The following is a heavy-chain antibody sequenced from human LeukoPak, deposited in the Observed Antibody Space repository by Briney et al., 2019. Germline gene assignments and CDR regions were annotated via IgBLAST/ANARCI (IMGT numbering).Heavy chain of an antibody. CDR2: ISGSGGSP. Sequence: GGSLRLSCAASGXTFSSYAMSWVRQAPGKGLEWVSTISGSGGSPYYADSVEGRFTISRDNSKNTLSLQMNSLRAEDTAVYYCAKPTVTRANYFDYWGQGTLVTVSS. V-gene: IGHV3-23*01. D-gene: IGHD4-17*01. CDR3: AKPTVTRANYFDY. J-gene: IGHJ4*02. CDR1: GXTFSSYA.